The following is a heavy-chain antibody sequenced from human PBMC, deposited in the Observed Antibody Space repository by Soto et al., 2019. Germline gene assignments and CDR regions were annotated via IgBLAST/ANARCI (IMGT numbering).Heavy chain of an antibody. D-gene: IGHD2-2*01. CDR3: AKDQGVVVPAAMDY. CDR1: GFTFSSYA. J-gene: IGHJ4*02. Sequence: GWLRRSWSASGFTFSSYAMSWVRQAPGKGLEWVSAISSSGGSTYYADSVKGRFTISRDNSKNTLYLQMNSLRAEDTAVYYCAKDQGVVVPAAMDYWGQGTLVTVYS. V-gene: IGHV3-23*01. CDR2: ISSSGGST.